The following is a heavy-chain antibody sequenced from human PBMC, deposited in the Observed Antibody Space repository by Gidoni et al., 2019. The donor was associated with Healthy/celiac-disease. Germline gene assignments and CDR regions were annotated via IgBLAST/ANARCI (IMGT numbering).Heavy chain of an antibody. J-gene: IGHJ4*02. CDR1: GFTFSSYA. CDR2: ISGSGGST. CDR3: AKWGGVYYYDRSHDY. Sequence: EVQLLESGGGLVQPGGSLRLSCAASGFTFSSYAMGWVRQAPGKGLDGVSAISGSGGSTYYADSVKGRFTISRDNSKNTLYLQMNSLRAEDTAVYYCAKWGGVYYYDRSHDYWGQGTLVTVSS. V-gene: IGHV3-23*01. D-gene: IGHD3-22*01.